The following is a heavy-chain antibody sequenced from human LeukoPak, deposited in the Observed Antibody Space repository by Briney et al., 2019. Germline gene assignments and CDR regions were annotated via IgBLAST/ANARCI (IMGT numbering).Heavy chain of an antibody. Sequence: GGSLRLSCAASGFTFSSYGMHWVRQAPGKGLEWVAVIWYDGSNKYYADSVKGRFTISRDNSKNTLYLQMNSLRAEDTAVYYCARDDTYYYCGMDVWGQGTTVTVSS. CDR1: GFTFSSYG. J-gene: IGHJ6*02. V-gene: IGHV3-33*01. CDR2: IWYDGSNK. D-gene: IGHD3-22*01. CDR3: ARDDTYYYCGMDV.